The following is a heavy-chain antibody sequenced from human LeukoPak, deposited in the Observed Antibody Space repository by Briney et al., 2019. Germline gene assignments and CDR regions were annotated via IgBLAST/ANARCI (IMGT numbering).Heavy chain of an antibody. V-gene: IGHV3-21*01. CDR3: ARDPNYYDSPFDY. CDR1: GFTFSSYS. D-gene: IGHD3-22*01. J-gene: IGHJ4*02. Sequence: GGSLRLSCAASGFTFSSYSMNWVRQAPGKGLEWASSISSSSYIYYADSVKGRFTISRDNAKNSLYLQMNSLRAEDTAVYYCARDPNYYDSPFDYWGQGTLVTVSS. CDR2: ISSSSYI.